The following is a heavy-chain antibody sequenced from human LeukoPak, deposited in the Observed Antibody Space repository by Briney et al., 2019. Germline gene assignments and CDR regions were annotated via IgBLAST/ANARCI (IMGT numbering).Heavy chain of an antibody. CDR3: ARALFAGAFYGMDV. Sequence: GRSLRLSCAASGFTFSNYGIHWVRQAPGKGLEWVAIIWSDGSNKYYADSVKGRFTISRDNSKNTLYLQMNSLRAEDTAVYYCARALFAGAFYGMDVWGQGTTVTVSS. J-gene: IGHJ6*02. D-gene: IGHD3-10*01. V-gene: IGHV3-33*01. CDR2: IWSDGSNK. CDR1: GFTFSNYG.